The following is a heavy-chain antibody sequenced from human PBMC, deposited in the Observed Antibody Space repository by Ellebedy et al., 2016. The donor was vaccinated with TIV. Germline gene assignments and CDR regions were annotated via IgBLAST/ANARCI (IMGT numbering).Heavy chain of an antibody. CDR2: IYYSGST. D-gene: IGHD3-10*01. Sequence: MPSETLSLTCTVSGGSISSSSYYWGWIRQPPGKGLEWIGSIYYSGSTYYNPSLKSRVTISVDTSKNQFSLKLSSVTAADTAVYYCSITMVTMQSNWFDPWGQGTLVTVSS. CDR3: SITMVTMQSNWFDP. CDR1: GGSISSSSYY. V-gene: IGHV4-39*01. J-gene: IGHJ5*02.